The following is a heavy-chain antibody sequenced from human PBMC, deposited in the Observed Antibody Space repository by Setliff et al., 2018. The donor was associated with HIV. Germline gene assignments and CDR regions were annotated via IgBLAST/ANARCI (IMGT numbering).Heavy chain of an antibody. D-gene: IGHD1-7*01. CDR3: ARWRDNWNSGFDY. CDR1: DGSFSGYY. V-gene: IGHV4-34*01. CDR2: IDHSGST. J-gene: IGHJ4*02. Sequence: PSETLSLTCAVYDGSFSGYYWSWIRQPPGKGLEWIGEIDHSGSTNYNPSLKSRVTISVDTSKKQFSLRLSSVTAADTAVYFCARWRDNWNSGFDYWGQGTLVTVSS.